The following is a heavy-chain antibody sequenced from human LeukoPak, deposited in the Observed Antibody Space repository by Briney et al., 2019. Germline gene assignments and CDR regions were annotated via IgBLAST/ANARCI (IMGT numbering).Heavy chain of an antibody. V-gene: IGHV4-30-2*01. CDR2: INHSGST. J-gene: IGHJ4*02. CDR3: ARGPLLWLTRNFDY. CDR1: GGSISSGGYY. D-gene: IGHD3-10*01. Sequence: SQTLSLTCTVSGGSISSGGYYWSWIRQPPGKGLEWIGEINHSGSTNYNPSLKSRVTISVDTSKNQFSLKLSSVTAADTAVYYCARGPLLWLTRNFDYWGQGTLVTVSS.